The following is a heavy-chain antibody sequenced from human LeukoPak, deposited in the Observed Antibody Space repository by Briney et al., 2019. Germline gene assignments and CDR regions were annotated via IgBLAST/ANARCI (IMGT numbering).Heavy chain of an antibody. V-gene: IGHV4-30-2*01. Sequence: PSETLSLTCTVSGGSISSGAYYWNWIRQAPGKGPEWIGNIYRGRTRFNPSLTSRVTISPDMSKNQVSLNLTSVTAADTAIYYCAREGEYGDSYYWGQGTQVIVSA. CDR3: AREGEYGDSYY. CDR2: IYRGRT. D-gene: IGHD4-17*01. J-gene: IGHJ4*02. CDR1: GGSISSGAYY.